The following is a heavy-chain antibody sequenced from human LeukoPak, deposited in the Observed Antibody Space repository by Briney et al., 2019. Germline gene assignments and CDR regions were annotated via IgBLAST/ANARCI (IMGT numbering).Heavy chain of an antibody. CDR3: AKRGSYDSSGYYYFDY. Sequence: GGSLRLSCAASGFTFSNFAMSWLRQAPGKGLEWVSGISVSGDRTYYADSVKGRFTISRDNSKNTLYLQMNSLRAEDTAVYYCAKRGSYDSSGYYYFDYWGQGTLVTVSS. D-gene: IGHD3-22*01. V-gene: IGHV3-23*01. CDR1: GFTFSNFA. CDR2: ISVSGDRT. J-gene: IGHJ4*02.